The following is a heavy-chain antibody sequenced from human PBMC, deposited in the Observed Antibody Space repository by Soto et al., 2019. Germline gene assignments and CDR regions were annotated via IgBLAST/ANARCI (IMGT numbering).Heavy chain of an antibody. CDR2: IYSGGTT. Sequence: EVQLVESGGGLVQPGGSLRLSCVVSGVTVSSDYMSWVRLAPGKGLEWVSIIYSGGTTHYADSVKGRFTISRDNFNNALYIQMHSLRAEDTDVYYCARDSAVAWWYSWGQGTLVTVSS. D-gene: IGHD2-15*01. CDR1: GVTVSSDY. V-gene: IGHV3-66*01. J-gene: IGHJ4*02. CDR3: ARDSAVAWWYS.